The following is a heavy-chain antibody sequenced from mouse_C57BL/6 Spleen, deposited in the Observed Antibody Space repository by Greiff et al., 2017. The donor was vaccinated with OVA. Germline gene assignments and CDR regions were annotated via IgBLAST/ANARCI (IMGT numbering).Heavy chain of an antibody. CDR2: IWSGGST. CDR3: ARRVVAQNYYAMDY. D-gene: IGHD1-1*01. CDR1: GFSLTSYG. Sequence: QVQLKESGPGLVQPSQSLSITCTASGFSLTSYGVHWVRQSPGKGLEWLGVIWSGGSTDYNAAFISRLSISKDNSKSQVFFKMNSLQADDTAIYYCARRVVAQNYYAMDYWGQGTSVTVSS. J-gene: IGHJ4*01. V-gene: IGHV2-2*01.